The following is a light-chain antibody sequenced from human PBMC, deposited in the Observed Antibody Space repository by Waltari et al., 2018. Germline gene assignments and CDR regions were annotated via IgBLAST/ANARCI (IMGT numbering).Light chain of an antibody. J-gene: IGKJ2*01. CDR3: HQYNNWPLYT. V-gene: IGKV3-15*01. CDR1: ESIARN. CDR2: DAS. Sequence: EIDMTQSPATLSLSPGERATLSCRASESIARNLAWYQQKAGQPPRALIYDASTRAMGVPVRFTGSGSGTEFTLTISSLQSEDFAVYHCHQYNNWPLYTFGQGTRLEIK.